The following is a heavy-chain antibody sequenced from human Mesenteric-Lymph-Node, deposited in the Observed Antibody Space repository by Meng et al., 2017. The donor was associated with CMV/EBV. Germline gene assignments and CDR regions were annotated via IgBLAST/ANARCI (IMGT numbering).Heavy chain of an antibody. Sequence: GSLRLSCTVSGGSISRSSYYWGWIRQTPGKGLEWIGEINHSGSTNYNPSLKSRVTISVDTSKNQFSLKLSSVTAADTAVYYCARCRQAPKLTAYYGMDVWGQGTTVTVSS. CDR3: ARCRQAPKLTAYYGMDV. V-gene: IGHV4-39*07. J-gene: IGHJ6*02. D-gene: IGHD1-7*01. CDR2: INHSGST. CDR1: GGSISRSSYY.